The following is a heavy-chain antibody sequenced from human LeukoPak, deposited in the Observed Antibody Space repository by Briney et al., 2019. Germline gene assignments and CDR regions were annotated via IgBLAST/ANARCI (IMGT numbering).Heavy chain of an antibody. V-gene: IGHV3-49*04. CDR3: TRVTVVIDTFDI. J-gene: IGHJ3*02. CDR1: GFTFGDYA. CDR2: IRSKAYGGTT. D-gene: IGHD2-21*01. Sequence: GRSLRLSCTASGFTFGDYAMSWVRQAPGKGLEWVGFIRSKAYGGTTEYAASVKGRFTTSRDDSKSIAYLQMNSLKTEDTAVYYCTRVTVVIDTFDIWGQGTMVTVSS.